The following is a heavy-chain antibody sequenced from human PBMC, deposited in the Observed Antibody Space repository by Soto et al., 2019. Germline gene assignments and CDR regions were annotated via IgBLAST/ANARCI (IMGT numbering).Heavy chain of an antibody. D-gene: IGHD3-3*01. J-gene: IGHJ6*03. CDR1: GYTFTSYG. Sequence: QVQLVQSGAEVKKPGASVKVSCKASGYTFTSYGISWVRQAPGQGLEWMGWISAYNGNTNYAQKLQGRATKTTDTSTSKAYMELRSLRSDDTAVYYCARAPQHATYYDFWSGYYRNYYYYMDVWGKGTTVTVSS. CDR3: ARAPQHATYYDFWSGYYRNYYYYMDV. V-gene: IGHV1-18*01. CDR2: ISAYNGNT.